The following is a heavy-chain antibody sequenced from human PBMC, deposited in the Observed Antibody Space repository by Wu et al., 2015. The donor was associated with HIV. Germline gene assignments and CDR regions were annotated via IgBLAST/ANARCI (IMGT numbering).Heavy chain of an antibody. Sequence: QDQLVQSGAEVKKPGSSVKVSCEASGGSFKTYAIAWVRQAPGRGLEWMGVMNPSGNKISYAQSFQGRVTMTSDTSTTAVYMELDSLRSEDTAVYYCATRIGGTMEAFNIWGQGTLVTVSS. CDR3: ATRIGGTMEAFNI. CDR1: GGSFKTYA. V-gene: IGHV1-46*02. CDR2: MNPSGNKI. J-gene: IGHJ3*02. D-gene: IGHD2/OR15-2a*01.